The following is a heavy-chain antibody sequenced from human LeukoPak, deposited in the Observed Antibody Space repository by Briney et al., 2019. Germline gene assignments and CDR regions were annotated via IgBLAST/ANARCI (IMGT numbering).Heavy chain of an antibody. CDR1: GGSFSGYY. Sequence: SETLSLTCAVYGGSFSGYYWSWIRQPPGKGLEYIGSFYYSGSTYYNPSLKSRVIISVDTSKNQFSLKVRSVTAADTAVYYCARGYCTNAVCSLGPAQAWGQATLVTVSS. CDR2: FYYSGST. CDR3: ARGYCTNAVCSLGPAQA. J-gene: IGHJ4*02. D-gene: IGHD2-8*01. V-gene: IGHV4-34*01.